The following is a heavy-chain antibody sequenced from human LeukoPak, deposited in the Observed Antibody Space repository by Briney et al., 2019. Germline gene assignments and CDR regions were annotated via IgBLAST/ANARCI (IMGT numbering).Heavy chain of an antibody. J-gene: IGHJ4*02. CDR2: MSSGGSYI. D-gene: IGHD3-3*01. V-gene: IGHV3-21*06. CDR1: GFTFSTYA. CDR3: ARDRPTGSSRVFVVQ. Sequence: GGSLRLSCTASGFTFSTYAMTWVRQAPGKGLEWNSSMSSGGSYIYYSDSVRGRFTISRDNAKSSLYLVMNSLRAEDTAIYYCARDRPTGSSRVFVVQWGQGTLVTVSS.